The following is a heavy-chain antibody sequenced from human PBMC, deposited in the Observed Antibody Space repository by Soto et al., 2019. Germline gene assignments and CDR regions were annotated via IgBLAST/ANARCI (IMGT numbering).Heavy chain of an antibody. CDR1: GFSLSKARTG. Sequence: SGPTLVNPTETLTLTCSVSGFSLSKARTGVSWIRQPPGKALEWLAHIFWNDERSYNTSLKSRLTISRDTSKSQVVLTMTNVDPVDTGTYFCARALREGLPIYYFDSWGQGTLVTAPQ. CDR2: IFWNDER. CDR3: ARALREGLPIYYFDS. D-gene: IGHD1-26*01. J-gene: IGHJ4*02. V-gene: IGHV2-26*01.